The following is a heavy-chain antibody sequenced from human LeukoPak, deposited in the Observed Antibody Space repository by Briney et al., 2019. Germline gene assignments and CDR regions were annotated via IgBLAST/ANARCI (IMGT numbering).Heavy chain of an antibody. Sequence: SVKVSCKASGGTFISYAISWVRQAPGQGREWMGGIIPIFGTANYEQKFQGRVTITADESTSTAYMELSSLRSEDTAVYYCARGMVRGVPYYWGQGTLVTVSS. J-gene: IGHJ4*02. CDR3: ARGMVRGVPYY. D-gene: IGHD3-10*01. V-gene: IGHV1-69*13. CDR1: GGTFISYA. CDR2: IIPIFGTA.